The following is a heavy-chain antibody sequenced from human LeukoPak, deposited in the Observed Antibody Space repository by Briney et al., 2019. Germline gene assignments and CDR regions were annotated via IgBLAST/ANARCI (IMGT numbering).Heavy chain of an antibody. J-gene: IGHJ6*03. V-gene: IGHV4-59*01. CDR3: ARIEYYYYYMDV. CDR2: IYYSGST. CDR1: GGSISSYY. Sequence: PSETLSLTCTVSGGSISSYYWSWIRQPPGKGLEWIGYIYYSGSTNYNPSLKSRVTISVDTSKNQFSLKLSSVPAADTAVYYCARIEYYYYYMDVWGKGTTVTVSS.